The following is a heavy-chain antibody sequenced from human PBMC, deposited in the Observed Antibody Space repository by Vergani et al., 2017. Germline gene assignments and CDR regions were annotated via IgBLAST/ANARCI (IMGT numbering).Heavy chain of an antibody. CDR1: GFTFSSYE. J-gene: IGHJ6*02. CDR2: INSDGSST. V-gene: IGHV3-74*02. D-gene: IGHD1-26*01. CDR3: ARDGSRYYYYYGMDV. Sequence: EVQLVESGGGLVQPGGSLRLSCAASGFTFSSYEMNWVRQAPGKGLEWVSRINSDGSSTSYADSVKGRFTISRDNAKNTLYLQMNSLRAEDTAVYYCARDGSRYYYYYGMDVWGQGTTVTVSS.